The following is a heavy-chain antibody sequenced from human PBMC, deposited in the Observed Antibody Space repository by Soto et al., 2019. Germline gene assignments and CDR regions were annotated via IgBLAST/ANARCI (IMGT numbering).Heavy chain of an antibody. D-gene: IGHD6-6*01. J-gene: IGHJ4*02. CDR3: AREYSSSRYFDY. CDR1: GFTFSSYW. V-gene: IGHV3-74*01. Sequence: EGSLRLSCAASGFTFSSYWMHWVRQAPGKGLVWVSRINSDGSSTSYADSVKGRFTISRDNAKNTLYLQMNSLRAEDTAVYYCAREYSSSRYFDYWGQGTLVTVSS. CDR2: INSDGSST.